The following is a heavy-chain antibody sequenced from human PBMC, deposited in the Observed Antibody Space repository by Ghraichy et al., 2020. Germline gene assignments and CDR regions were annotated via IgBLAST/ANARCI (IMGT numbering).Heavy chain of an antibody. CDR3: ARTEDYVWGSYLS. V-gene: IGHV4-34*01. CDR1: GGSFSGYY. J-gene: IGHJ4*02. CDR2: INHSGST. D-gene: IGHD3-16*01. Sequence: SQTLSLTCAVYGGSFSGYYWSWIRQPPGKGLEWIGEINHSGSTNYNPSLKSRVTISVDTSKNQFSLKLSSVTAADTAVYYCARTEDYVWGSYLSWGQGTLVTVSS.